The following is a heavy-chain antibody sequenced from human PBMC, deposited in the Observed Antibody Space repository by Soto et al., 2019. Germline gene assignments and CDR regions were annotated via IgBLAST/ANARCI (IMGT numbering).Heavy chain of an antibody. Sequence: PGGSLRLSCAASGFTFSGYWMSWVRQAPGKGLEWVANIKKDGSEEYYVDSVKGRFTISRDNSKNTLYLQMNSLRAEDTAVYYCAKWIAVAGTPGSIDQFRDYWGQGTLVTVSS. CDR2: IKKDGSEE. CDR1: GFTFSGYW. J-gene: IGHJ4*02. D-gene: IGHD6-19*01. V-gene: IGHV3-7*03. CDR3: AKWIAVAGTPGSIDQFRDY.